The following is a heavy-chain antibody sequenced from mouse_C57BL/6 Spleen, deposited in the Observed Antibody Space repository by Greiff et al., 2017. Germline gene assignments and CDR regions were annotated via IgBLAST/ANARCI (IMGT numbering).Heavy chain of an antibody. CDR3: ATGSNYPYYAMDY. D-gene: IGHD2-5*01. Sequence: VQVVESGAELVRPGTSVKVSCKASGYAFTNYLIEWVKQRPGQGLEWIGVINPGSGGTNYNEKFKGKATLTADKSSSTAYMQLSSLTSEDSAVYFCATGSNYPYYAMDYWGQGTSVTVSS. CDR2: INPGSGGT. V-gene: IGHV1-54*01. J-gene: IGHJ4*01. CDR1: GYAFTNYL.